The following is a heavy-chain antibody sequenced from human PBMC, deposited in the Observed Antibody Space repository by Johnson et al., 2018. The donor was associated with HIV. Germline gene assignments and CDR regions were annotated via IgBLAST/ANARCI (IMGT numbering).Heavy chain of an antibody. J-gene: IGHJ3*02. CDR2: ISSSGSTI. D-gene: IGHD4-17*01. Sequence: QVQLVESGGGLVKPGGSLRLSCAASGFTFSDYYMSWIRQAPGKGLEWVSYISSSGSTIYYADSVKGRFTISRDNAKHPLFLQMNSLRAEDTAVYYCARDSTPWGDDYVDYAFDIWGQGTVVTVSS. V-gene: IGHV3-11*04. CDR1: GFTFSDYY. CDR3: ARDSTPWGDDYVDYAFDI.